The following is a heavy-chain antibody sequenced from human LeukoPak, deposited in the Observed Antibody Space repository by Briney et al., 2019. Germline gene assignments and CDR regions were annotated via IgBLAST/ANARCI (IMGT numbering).Heavy chain of an antibody. CDR2: IQYDGTNK. Sequence: GRSLRLSCAASGFTFSNYAMHWVRQAPGKGLEWVAVIQYDGTNKYYADSVKGRFTISRDNPKSTVYLQVNNLRGEDTAVYYCVKEGYSYGGDFWGQGTLVIVSS. CDR3: VKEGYSYGGDF. V-gene: IGHV3-33*05. D-gene: IGHD5-18*01. J-gene: IGHJ4*02. CDR1: GFTFSNYA.